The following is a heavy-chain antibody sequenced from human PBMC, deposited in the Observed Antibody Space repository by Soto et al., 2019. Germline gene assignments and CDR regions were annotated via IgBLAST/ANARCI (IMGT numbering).Heavy chain of an antibody. D-gene: IGHD1-26*01. Sequence: QVQLQESGPGLVKPSDTLSLTCAVSGYSISSNNWWGWIRQPPGKGLEWIGYIYYSGTTYYNPSLKSRVTMSVDTSKSQFSLKLTSVTAVDTAVYYCARREIQGPIDYWGKGTLVTVSS. J-gene: IGHJ4*01. V-gene: IGHV4-28*01. CDR3: ARREIQGPIDY. CDR1: GYSISSNNW. CDR2: IYYSGTT.